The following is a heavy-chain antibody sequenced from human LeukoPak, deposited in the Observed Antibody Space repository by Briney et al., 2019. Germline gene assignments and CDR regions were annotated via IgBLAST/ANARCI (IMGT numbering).Heavy chain of an antibody. V-gene: IGHV1-18*01. Sequence: GASVTVSFTSSVYTFTIYGISWVRQPPGPGLERVGWASANNGDTNYVQRFQGRVTMTTDTSTNTAYMEVRSLRSDDTAVYYCARDLGYCSTTSCNRNWFDPWGQGTLVTVSS. J-gene: IGHJ5*02. D-gene: IGHD2-2*01. CDR1: VYTFTIYG. CDR2: ASANNGDT. CDR3: ARDLGYCSTTSCNRNWFDP.